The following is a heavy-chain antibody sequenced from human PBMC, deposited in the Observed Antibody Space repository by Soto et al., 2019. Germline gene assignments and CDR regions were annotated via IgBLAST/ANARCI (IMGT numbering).Heavy chain of an antibody. J-gene: IGHJ5*02. CDR2: IYTAGGT. D-gene: IGHD2-2*01. V-gene: IGHV3-53*05. CDR3: ARAFADAKGGFDP. CDR1: GFTVSNTY. Sequence: EVQLVETGGGLIQPGGSLRLSCAASGFTVSNTYMTWVRQPPGKGLECVSVIYTAGGTNYADSVKGRFNISRDNSKNTLYLQMNSRRAEGTAVYYWARAFADAKGGFDPWGQGTLVTVSS.